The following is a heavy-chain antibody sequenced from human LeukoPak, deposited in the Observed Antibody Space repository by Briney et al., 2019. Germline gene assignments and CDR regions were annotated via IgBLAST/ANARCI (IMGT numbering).Heavy chain of an antibody. Sequence: GGSLRLSCAASGFTFSSYSMNWVRQAPGKGLEWVSYISSSSSTIYYADSVKGRFTISRDNAKNSLYLQMNSLRAEDTAVYYCARVPNYDYVWGSYRLDDYWGQGTLVTVSS. CDR2: ISSSSSTI. J-gene: IGHJ4*02. D-gene: IGHD3-16*02. V-gene: IGHV3-48*04. CDR1: GFTFSSYS. CDR3: ARVPNYDYVWGSYRLDDY.